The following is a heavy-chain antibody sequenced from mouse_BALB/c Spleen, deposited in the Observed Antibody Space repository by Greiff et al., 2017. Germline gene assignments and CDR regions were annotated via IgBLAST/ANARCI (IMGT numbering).Heavy chain of an antibody. CDR2: INSNGGST. CDR1: GFTFSSYY. CDR3: ARHPDGYFDY. D-gene: IGHD2-3*01. Sequence: EVMLVESGGGLVKLGGSLKLSCAASGFTFSSYYMSWVRQTPEKRLELVAAINSNGGSTYYPDTVKGRFTISRDNAKNTLYLQMSSLKSEDTALYYCARHPDGYFDYWGQGTTLTVSS. J-gene: IGHJ2*01. V-gene: IGHV5-6-2*01.